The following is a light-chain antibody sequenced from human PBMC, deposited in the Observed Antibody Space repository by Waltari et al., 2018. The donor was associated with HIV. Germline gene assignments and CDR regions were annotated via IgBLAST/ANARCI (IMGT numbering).Light chain of an antibody. CDR3: QQSHSPPYS. CDR1: QNIDAY. CDR2: GAT. Sequence: DIQVTQSPSSLSAFVGDRLTITCRASQNIDAYLNWYQKRPGKAPKLLIYGATNLQSGVPSRFSGRASGTDFTLTISSLQPEDFATYYCQQSHSPPYSFGQGTWLQIK. V-gene: IGKV1-39*01. J-gene: IGKJ2*01.